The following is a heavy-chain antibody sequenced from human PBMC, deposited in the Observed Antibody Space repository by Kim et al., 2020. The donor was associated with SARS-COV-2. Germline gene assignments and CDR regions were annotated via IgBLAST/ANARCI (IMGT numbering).Heavy chain of an antibody. CDR2: ISSSGSYI. D-gene: IGHD6-13*01. J-gene: IGHJ4*02. CDR1: GFTFSSYS. Sequence: GGSLRLSCAASGFTFSSYSMNWVRQAPGKGLEWVSSISSSGSYIYYADSVKGRFTISRDNAKNSLYLQMNSLRAEDTAVYYCARDLKSGSSWSSYYWGQGTLVTVSS. CDR3: ARDLKSGSSWSSYY. V-gene: IGHV3-21*01.